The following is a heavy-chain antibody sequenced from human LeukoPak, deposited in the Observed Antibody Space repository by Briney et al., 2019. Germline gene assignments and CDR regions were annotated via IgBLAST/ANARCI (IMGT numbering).Heavy chain of an antibody. V-gene: IGHV4-30-4*01. CDR1: GGSISSGDYY. CDR3: ASNWGPFWYFDL. Sequence: SQTLPLTCTVSGGSISSGDYYWSWIRQPPGKGLEWIGYIYYSGSTYYNPSLKSRVTISVDTSKSQFSLKLSSVTAADTAVYYCASNWGPFWYFDLWGRGTLVTVSS. D-gene: IGHD3-16*01. J-gene: IGHJ2*01. CDR2: IYYSGST.